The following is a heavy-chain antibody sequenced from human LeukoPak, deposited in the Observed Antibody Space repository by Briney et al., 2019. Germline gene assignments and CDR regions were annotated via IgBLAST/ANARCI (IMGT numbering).Heavy chain of an antibody. J-gene: IGHJ4*02. Sequence: GGSLRLSCAVSGLTFSTHWMSWVRQAPGNGLEWVAKINQYGTEKYYVDSVKGRLTMSRDNAKNSLYLQMNSLGAEDTAVYYCAREVREGPHWGQGTLVTVSS. CDR3: AREVREGPH. CDR2: INQYGTEK. D-gene: IGHD3-10*01. CDR1: GLTFSTHW. V-gene: IGHV3-7*04.